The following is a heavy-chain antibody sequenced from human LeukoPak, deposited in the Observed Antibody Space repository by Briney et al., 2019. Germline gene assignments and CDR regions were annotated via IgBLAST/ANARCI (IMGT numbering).Heavy chain of an antibody. J-gene: IGHJ6*03. CDR1: GFTSSYYS. CDR3: AKVDRGDYSSSPVPYYNYYMNV. CDR2: ISSSSSLI. V-gene: IGHV3-21*01. Sequence: GGSLRLSCAASGFTSSYYSMNWVRQAPGRGLEWVSCISSSSSLIFYSDSVRGRFTISRDNAKNLLYLHMNSLRVEDTALYYCAKVDRGDYSSSPVPYYNYYMNVWGKGTTVTVSS. D-gene: IGHD6-13*01.